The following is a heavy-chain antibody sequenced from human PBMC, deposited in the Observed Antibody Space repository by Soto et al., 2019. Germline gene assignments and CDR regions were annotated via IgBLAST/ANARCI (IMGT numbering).Heavy chain of an antibody. J-gene: IGHJ4*02. V-gene: IGHV3-30*18. CDR1: GFTFSSYG. D-gene: IGHD2-15*01. CDR2: ISYDGNNK. CDR3: AKDVGGGGSSTFDY. Sequence: VQLVESGGGVVQPGRSLRLSCAASGFTFSSYGMHWVRQAPGKGLEWVAVISYDGNNKYYADSVKGRFTISRDNSKNTLYLQMNSLRVEDTAVYYCAKDVGGGGSSTFDYWGQGTLVTVSS.